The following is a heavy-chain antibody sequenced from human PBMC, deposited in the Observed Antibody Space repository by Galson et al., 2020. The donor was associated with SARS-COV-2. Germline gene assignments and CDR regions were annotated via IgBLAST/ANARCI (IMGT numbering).Heavy chain of an antibody. V-gene: IGHV1-18*04. J-gene: IGHJ6*02. D-gene: IGHD2-2*01. Sequence: ASVKVSCKASGYTFTSYGISWVRQAPGQGLEWMGWISAYNGNTNYAQKLQGRVTMTTDTSTSTAYMELRSLRSDDTAVYYCARDPRIVVVPAATNMGYYYYGMDVWGQGTTVTVSS. CDR2: ISAYNGNT. CDR3: ARDPRIVVVPAATNMGYYYYGMDV. CDR1: GYTFTSYG.